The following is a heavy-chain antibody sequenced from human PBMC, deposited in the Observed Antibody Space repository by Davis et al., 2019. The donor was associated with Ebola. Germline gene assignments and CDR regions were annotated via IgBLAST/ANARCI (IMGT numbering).Heavy chain of an antibody. J-gene: IGHJ4*02. CDR2: IYSGGSK. V-gene: IGHV3-53*01. CDR1: GFTVSSNY. CDR3: ARGSENWNYVDY. D-gene: IGHD1-1*01. Sequence: GESLKISCAASGFTVSSNYVNWVRQAPGKGLEWVSLIYSGGSKYYADSVKGRFTISRDIAKNSLYLQMNSLRDEDTAVYYCARGSENWNYVDYWGQGTLVTVSS.